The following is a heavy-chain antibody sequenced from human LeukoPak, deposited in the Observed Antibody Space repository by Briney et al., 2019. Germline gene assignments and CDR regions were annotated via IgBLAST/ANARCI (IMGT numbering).Heavy chain of an antibody. V-gene: IGHV3-7*01. Sequence: GGSLRLSCAASGFTFTGHWMSWVRQAPGKGLEWVANINQDGSEKYYVDSVKGRFTISRDNAKNSLYLQMNSLRAEDTAVYYCARDGPWGQGTLVTVSS. CDR1: GFTFTGHW. CDR3: ARDGP. CDR2: INQDGSEK. J-gene: IGHJ5*02.